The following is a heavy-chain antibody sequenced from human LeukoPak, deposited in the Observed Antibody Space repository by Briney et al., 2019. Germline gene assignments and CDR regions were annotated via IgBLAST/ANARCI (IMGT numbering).Heavy chain of an antibody. Sequence: PGGPLRLSCAASGFTFDDYGMSWVRQAPGKGLEWVSGINWNGGSTGYADSVKGRFTISRDNAKNSLYLQMNSLRAEDTALYYCARDNLRFWSGYYPLDYWGQGILVTVSS. CDR3: ARDNLRFWSGYYPLDY. V-gene: IGHV3-20*04. CDR1: GFTFDDYG. CDR2: INWNGGST. J-gene: IGHJ4*02. D-gene: IGHD3-3*01.